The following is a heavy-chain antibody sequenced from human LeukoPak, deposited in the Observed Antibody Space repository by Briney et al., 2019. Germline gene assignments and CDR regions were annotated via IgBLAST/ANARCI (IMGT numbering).Heavy chain of an antibody. D-gene: IGHD3-10*01. CDR3: ARDPGGPAYYFDY. J-gene: IGHJ4*02. CDR2: ISSSSSYI. CDR1: GFTFSSYS. Sequence: PGGSLRLSCAASGFTFSSYSMNWVRQAPGKGLEWVSSISSSSSYIYYADSVKGRFTISRDNAKNSLYLQMNSLRAEDTAVYYCARDPGGPAYYFDYWGQGTLVTVSP. V-gene: IGHV3-21*01.